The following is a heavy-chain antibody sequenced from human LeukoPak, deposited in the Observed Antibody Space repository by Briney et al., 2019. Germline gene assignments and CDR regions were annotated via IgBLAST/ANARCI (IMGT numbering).Heavy chain of an antibody. J-gene: IGHJ6*02. V-gene: IGHV3-53*01. Sequence: GGSLRLSCAASGFTVSSNYMSWVRQAPGKGLEWVSVIYSGGSTYYADSVKGRFTISRDNSKNTLYLQMNSLRAEDTAVYYCARDLRYGGNSDYYYGMDVWGQGTTVTVSS. D-gene: IGHD4-23*01. CDR3: ARDLRYGGNSDYYYGMDV. CDR1: GFTVSSNY. CDR2: IYSGGST.